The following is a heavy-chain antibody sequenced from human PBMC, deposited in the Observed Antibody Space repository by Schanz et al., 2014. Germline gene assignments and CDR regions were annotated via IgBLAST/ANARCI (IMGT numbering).Heavy chain of an antibody. CDR1: GFTFSDYY. V-gene: IGHV3-11*06. Sequence: VQLVESGGGLVKPGGSLRLSCAASGFTFSDYYMSWIRQAPGKGLEWVSYISGTTTYTNYADSVKGRFTISRDNAKNSVSLQMRRLRVEDTAVYYCASGVHVSSLQKGLQFWGRGTLVIVSS. J-gene: IGHJ1*01. CDR2: ISGTTTYT. D-gene: IGHD3-10*01. CDR3: ASGVHVSSLQKGLQF.